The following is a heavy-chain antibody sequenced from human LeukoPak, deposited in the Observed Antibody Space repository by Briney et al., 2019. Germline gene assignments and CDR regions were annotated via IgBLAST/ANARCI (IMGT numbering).Heavy chain of an antibody. D-gene: IGHD5-18*01. CDR2: ISSSSSYI. CDR1: GFTFSSYS. J-gene: IGHJ4*02. Sequence: GGSLRLSCAASGFTFSSYSMNWVRQAPGKGLEWVSSISSSSSYIYYADSVKGRFTISRDNAKNSLYLHMNSLRAEDTAVYYCAKVVRYSYFDYWGQGTLVTVSS. CDR3: AKVVRYSYFDY. V-gene: IGHV3-21*04.